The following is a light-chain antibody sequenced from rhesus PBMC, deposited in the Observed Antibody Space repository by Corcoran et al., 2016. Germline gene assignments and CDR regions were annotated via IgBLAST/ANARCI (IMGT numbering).Light chain of an antibody. Sequence: DIQMTQSPSSLAASVGDTVTITCRASENVPSLLAWYQHKPGQAPKLLIYEASRLQSGVPSRFSGGGSGSDFTLTISSLQSEDFATYYCQHYNGKPYTFGQGTKVEIK. CDR1: ENVPSL. J-gene: IGKJ2*01. CDR2: EAS. CDR3: QHYNGKPYT. V-gene: IGKV1-22*01.